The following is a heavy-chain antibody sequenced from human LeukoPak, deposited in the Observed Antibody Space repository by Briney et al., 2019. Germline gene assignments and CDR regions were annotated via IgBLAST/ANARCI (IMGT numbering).Heavy chain of an antibody. CDR2: ISYDGSNQ. V-gene: IGHV3-30-3*01. CDR1: GFTFSTYP. J-gene: IGHJ6*02. D-gene: IGHD1-26*01. CDR3: ARDWRGIVGATTPYYYYGMDV. Sequence: GGSLRLSCAASGFTFSTYPIHWVRQAPGKGLEWVAAISYDGSNQYFADFVKGRFSLSRDNSENTLHLQMNSLRAEDTAVYYCARDWRGIVGATTPYYYYGMDVWGQGTTVTVSS.